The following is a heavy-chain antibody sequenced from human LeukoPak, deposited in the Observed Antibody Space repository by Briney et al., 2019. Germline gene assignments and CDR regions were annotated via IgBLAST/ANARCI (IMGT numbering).Heavy chain of an antibody. D-gene: IGHD1-26*01. V-gene: IGHV3-21*01. J-gene: IGHJ4*02. Sequence: GGSLRVSCSASGFTFSSYNMNWVRQAPGKGLEWVSSISSGTSYIYFADSVKGRFTISRDNAKNSLYLQMNSLRAEDTAVYYCARDRSTIVRSFDYWGQGTLVTVSS. CDR2: ISSGTSYI. CDR1: GFTFSSYN. CDR3: ARDRSTIVRSFDY.